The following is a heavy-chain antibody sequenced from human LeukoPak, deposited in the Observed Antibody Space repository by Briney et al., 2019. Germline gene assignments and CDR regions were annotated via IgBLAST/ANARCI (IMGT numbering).Heavy chain of an antibody. CDR1: GGSISSHC. CDR3: ARHRDSLGFHNWFDP. D-gene: IGHD3-16*01. V-gene: IGHV4-59*08. CDR2: TFYTGST. Sequence: SETLSLTCTVSGGSISSHCWSWIRQSPGRGLEWIGFTFYTGSTNSNPSLKSRVTMSADPSKNQVSLRLISVTAADTAIYYCARHRDSLGFHNWFDPWGQGTLVSVSS. J-gene: IGHJ5*02.